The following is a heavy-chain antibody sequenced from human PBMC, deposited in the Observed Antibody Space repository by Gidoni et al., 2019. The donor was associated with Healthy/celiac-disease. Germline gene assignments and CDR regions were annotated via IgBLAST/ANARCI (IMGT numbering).Heavy chain of an antibody. CDR3: ARDGIPVADYYYYGMDV. J-gene: IGHJ6*02. Sequence: QVQLQESGPGLVKPSETLSLTCTVSGGSIRRYYWSWIRQPPGKGLEWIGYIYYSGSTNYNPSLKSRVTISVDTSKNQFSLKLSSVTAADTAVYYCARDGIPVADYYYYGMDVWGQGTTVTVSS. V-gene: IGHV4-59*01. D-gene: IGHD6-19*01. CDR2: IYYSGST. CDR1: GGSIRRYY.